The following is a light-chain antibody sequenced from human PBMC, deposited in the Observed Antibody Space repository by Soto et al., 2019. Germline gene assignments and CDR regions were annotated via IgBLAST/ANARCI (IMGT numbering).Light chain of an antibody. J-gene: IGLJ1*01. CDR2: SNT. CDR1: SSNIGAAYD. CDR3: QSYERSLRGYV. Sequence: QSVLTQPPSVSGAPGQRVTISCTGSSSNIGAAYDVYWYQQLPGTAPKLLIYSNTNRPSGVPDRFSGSKSGTSASLAITGLQAEDEADYYCQSYERSLRGYVFGTGTKVTVL. V-gene: IGLV1-40*01.